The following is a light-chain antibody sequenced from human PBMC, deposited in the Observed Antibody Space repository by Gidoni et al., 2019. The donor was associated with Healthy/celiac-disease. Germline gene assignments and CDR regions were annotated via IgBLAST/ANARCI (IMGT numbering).Light chain of an antibody. CDR1: QSVSSSY. V-gene: IGKV3-20*01. J-gene: IGKJ4*01. CDR3: QQYGSSPLT. CDR2: GAS. Sequence: ELVLTQSPGTLSLSPGERATLSCRASQSVSSSYLAWYQQKPGQAPRLLIYGASSRATGIPDRISGSGSGTDFTLTISRLDPEDFAVYYCQQYGSSPLTFGGGTKVEIK.